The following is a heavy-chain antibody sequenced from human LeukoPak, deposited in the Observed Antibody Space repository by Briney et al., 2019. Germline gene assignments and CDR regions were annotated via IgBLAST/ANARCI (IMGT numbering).Heavy chain of an antibody. CDR3: ARQFDGDYVWDY. Sequence: SETLSLTCTVSGDSISSSIYYWGWIRQSPVKGLEWIGSIYYSGSTYYNPSLKGRVTISVDTSKSQFSLKLNSVTAADTAVYYCARQFDGDYVWDYWGQGTLVTVSS. V-gene: IGHV4-39*01. J-gene: IGHJ4*02. D-gene: IGHD4-17*01. CDR1: GDSISSSIYY. CDR2: IYYSGST.